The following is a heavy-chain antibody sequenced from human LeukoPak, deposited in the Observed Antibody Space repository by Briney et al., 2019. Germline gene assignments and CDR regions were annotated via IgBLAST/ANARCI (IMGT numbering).Heavy chain of an antibody. CDR1: GFTLSSYA. J-gene: IGHJ6*02. CDR3: ATRSTTGTSYYYFYYCMDV. V-gene: IGHV3-23*01. Sequence: GGSLRLSCAASGFTLSSYAMSWVRQAPGKGLEWVSAISGSGGSTYYADSVKGRFTISRDNSKNTLYLQMNSLRAEDTAVYYCATRSTTGTSYYYFYYCMDVWGQGTTVTVSS. D-gene: IGHD1-1*01. CDR2: ISGSGGST.